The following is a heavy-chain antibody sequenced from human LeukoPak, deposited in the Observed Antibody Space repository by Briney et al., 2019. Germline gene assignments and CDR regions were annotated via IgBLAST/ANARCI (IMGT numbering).Heavy chain of an antibody. D-gene: IGHD3-16*01. CDR3: ARAWGSLYYFDH. J-gene: IGHJ4*02. CDR2: INPNNGLT. Sequence: SVKVSSEASGYGCTGCLLNGVRQAPGLCLERMGWINPNNGLTNYTQKFKGRVTMTRDTSSATGYMELNRLTSDDTAVFYCARAWGSLYYFDHWGQGTLVTVSS. V-gene: IGHV1-2*02. CDR1: GYGCTGCL.